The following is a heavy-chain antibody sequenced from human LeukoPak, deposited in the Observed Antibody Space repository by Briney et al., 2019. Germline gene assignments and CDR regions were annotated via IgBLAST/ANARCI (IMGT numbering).Heavy chain of an antibody. D-gene: IGHD3-3*01. V-gene: IGHV3-15*01. Sequence: GGSLRLSCAASGFTFSNAWMSWVRQAPGKGLEWVGRIKSKTDGGTADYAAPVKGRFTISRDDSKNTLYLQMNSLKTEDTAVYYCTTVSKDFWSGYESTFDYWGQGTLVTVSS. CDR3: TTVSKDFWSGYESTFDY. J-gene: IGHJ4*02. CDR1: GFTFSNAW. CDR2: IKSKTDGGTA.